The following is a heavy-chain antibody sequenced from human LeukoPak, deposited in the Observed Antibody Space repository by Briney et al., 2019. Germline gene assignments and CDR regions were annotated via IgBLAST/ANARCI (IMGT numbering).Heavy chain of an antibody. D-gene: IGHD1-26*01. CDR3: ARESSGTYDS. CDR1: GFTFSSYG. Sequence: GESLKISCAASGFTFSSYGMHWVRQAPGRGLEWVAVIWYDGSNKNYADSVKGRFTISRDNSKNTLYLQMNSLRAEDTAVYYCARESSGTYDSWGQGTLVTVSS. J-gene: IGHJ5*01. CDR2: IWYDGSNK. V-gene: IGHV3-33*01.